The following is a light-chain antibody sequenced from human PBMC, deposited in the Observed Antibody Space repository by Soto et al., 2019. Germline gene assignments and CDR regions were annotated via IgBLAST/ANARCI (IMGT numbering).Light chain of an antibody. V-gene: IGKV1-5*03. J-gene: IGKJ1*01. Sequence: DIQMTQSPSTLSAFVGDTVTITCRASQSIDTWLAWHQQQPGRAPKLLISKASALESGVPSRFSGSGSGTDFTLTIRDVQPDDFAIYYCQQYNSYRAFGQGTTGDIK. CDR3: QQYNSYRA. CDR2: KAS. CDR1: QSIDTW.